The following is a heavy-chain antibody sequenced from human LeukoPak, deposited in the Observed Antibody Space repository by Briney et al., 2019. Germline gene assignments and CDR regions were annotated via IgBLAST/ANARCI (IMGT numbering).Heavy chain of an antibody. V-gene: IGHV4-59*01. CDR3: ARAPRIAVAGTEDWFDP. CDR2: IYNSGSL. J-gene: IGHJ5*02. D-gene: IGHD6-19*01. CDR1: GGSISGYY. Sequence: SETLSLTCTVSGGSISGYYWSWIRQAPGKGLEWIGYIYNSGSLNYNPSLKSRVTIAVDTSENQFSLKLTSVTAADTAVYYCARAPRIAVAGTEDWFDPWGQGTLVTVSS.